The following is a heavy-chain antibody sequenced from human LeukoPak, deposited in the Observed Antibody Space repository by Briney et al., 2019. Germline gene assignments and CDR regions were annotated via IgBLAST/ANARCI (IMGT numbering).Heavy chain of an antibody. CDR2: IIPIFGTA. D-gene: IGHD2-2*01. CDR3: ARVRCSSTTCRNWFDP. Sequence: SVKVSCKASGYTFAAYYMHWVRQAPGQGLEWMGGIIPIFGTANYAQKFQGRVTITADKSTSTAYMELSSLRSEDTAVYYCARVRCSSTTCRNWFDPWGQGTLVTVSS. J-gene: IGHJ5*02. V-gene: IGHV1-69*06. CDR1: GYTFAAYY.